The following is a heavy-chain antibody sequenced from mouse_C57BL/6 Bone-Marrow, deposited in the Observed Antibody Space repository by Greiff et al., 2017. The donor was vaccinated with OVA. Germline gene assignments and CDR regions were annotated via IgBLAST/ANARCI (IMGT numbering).Heavy chain of an antibody. CDR3: AREAFYYGSSGYWYFDV. J-gene: IGHJ1*03. V-gene: IGHV1-26*01. CDR1: GYTFTDYY. CDR2: INPNNGGT. Sequence: EVQLQQSGPELVKPGASVKISCKASGYTFTDYYMNWVKQSHGKSLEWIGDINPNNGGTSYNQKFKGKATLTVDKSSSTAYMELRSLTSEDSAVYYCAREAFYYGSSGYWYFDVWGTGTTVTVSS. D-gene: IGHD1-1*01.